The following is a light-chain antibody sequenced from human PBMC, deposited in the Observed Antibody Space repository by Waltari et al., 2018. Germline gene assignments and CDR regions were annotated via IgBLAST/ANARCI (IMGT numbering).Light chain of an antibody. Sequence: QSFLTQPPSVSGAPGQRVTISCTGRDSNIGAGSDVHWYQQLPGTAPKLLIYGNPNRPSGVSDRFSGSKAGTSGSLAITGLQAEDEAYYYCQSYDRSLTGSWVFGGGTKLTVL. V-gene: IGLV1-40*01. CDR1: DSNIGAGSD. CDR3: QSYDRSLTGSWV. J-gene: IGLJ3*02. CDR2: GNP.